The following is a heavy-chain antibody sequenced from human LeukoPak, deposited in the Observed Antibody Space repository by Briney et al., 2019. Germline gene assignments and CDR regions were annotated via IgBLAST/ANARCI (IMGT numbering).Heavy chain of an antibody. J-gene: IGHJ4*02. Sequence: GGSLILSCAASGFTFITYAVNWVRQAPGKGLEWVSTISGSGDSTYYADSVKGRFTIFRDNSKDTLYLQMSSVRVDDTAVYYCARDRGRYYDSRGFYWGYYFDSWGQGILVTVST. CDR3: ARDRGRYYDSRGFYWGYYFDS. CDR1: GFTFITYA. V-gene: IGHV3-23*01. D-gene: IGHD3-22*01. CDR2: ISGSGDST.